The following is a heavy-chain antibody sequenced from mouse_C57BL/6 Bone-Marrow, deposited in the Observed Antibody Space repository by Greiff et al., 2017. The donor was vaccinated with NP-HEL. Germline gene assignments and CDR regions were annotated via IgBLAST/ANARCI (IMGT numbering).Heavy chain of an antibody. V-gene: IGHV1-9*01. CDR2: ILPGSGST. Sequence: QVQLQQSGAELMKPGASVKLSCKATGYTFTGYWIEWVKQRPGHGLEWLGEILPGSGSTNYNEKFKGKATLTADTSTNTASLQLSSLTTDDSAIYYCARGASGEDWGQGTTLTVSS. CDR3: ARGASGED. D-gene: IGHD3-1*01. J-gene: IGHJ2*01. CDR1: GYTFTGYW.